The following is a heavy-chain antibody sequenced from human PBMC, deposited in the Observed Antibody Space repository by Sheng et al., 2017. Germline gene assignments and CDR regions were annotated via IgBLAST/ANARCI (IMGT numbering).Heavy chain of an antibody. V-gene: IGHV3-23*04. CDR3: AKPPMEYQLLSRYYYYMDV. J-gene: IGHJ6*03. CDR1: GFTFSSYA. Sequence: EVQLVESEGGLVQPGGSLRLSCAASGFTFSSYAMSWVRQAPGKGLEWVSAISGSGGSTYYADSVKGRFTISRDNSKNTLYLQMNSLRAEDTAVYYCAKPPMEYQLLSRYYYYMDVWGQGTTVTVSS. CDR2: ISGSGGST. D-gene: IGHD2-2*01.